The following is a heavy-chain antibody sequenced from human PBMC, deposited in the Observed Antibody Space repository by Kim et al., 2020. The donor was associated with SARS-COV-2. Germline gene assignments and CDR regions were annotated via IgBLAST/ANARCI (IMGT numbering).Heavy chain of an antibody. V-gene: IGHV4-34*01. CDR1: GETFRAYY. D-gene: IGHD3-9*01. CDR2: TNHRGTT. CDR3: ARGRYFDWLLGRTADNYFAP. J-gene: IGHJ5*02. Sequence: SETLSLTCAVYGETFRAYYWSWIRQPPGKGLEWIGETNHRGTTNYNPSLKSRVTISADTSKSQFSLQVNSVTAADTAVYYCARGRYFDWLLGRTADNYFAPWGQGTLVTVSS.